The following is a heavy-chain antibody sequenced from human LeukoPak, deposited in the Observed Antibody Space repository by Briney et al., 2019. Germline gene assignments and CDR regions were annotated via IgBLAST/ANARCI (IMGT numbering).Heavy chain of an antibody. CDR2: INPSGGNT. V-gene: IGHV1-46*01. CDR3: ARGRDWFDP. Sequence: ASVKVSCKTSGYSFTSYNLHWVRQAPGQRLEWMGIINPSGGNTNYAQKFQGRVTMARDTSISTAYMELSRLRSDDTAVYYCARGRDWFDPWGQGTLVTVSS. CDR1: GYSFTSYN. J-gene: IGHJ5*02.